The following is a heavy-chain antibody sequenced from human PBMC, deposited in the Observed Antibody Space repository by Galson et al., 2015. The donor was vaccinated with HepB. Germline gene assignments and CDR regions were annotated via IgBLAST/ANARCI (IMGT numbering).Heavy chain of an antibody. V-gene: IGHV3-7*03. D-gene: IGHD6-6*01. CDR1: GFTFSNYW. CDR2: IKEDGSEK. Sequence: SLRLSCAASGFTFSNYWMSWVRQAPGKGLEWVANIKEDGSEKHYVDSVKGRFTISRDNAKNSLYLQMNSLRADDTAVYYCATSSIGARPFYYYHNGMDVWGQGTTVTVSS. CDR3: ATSSIGARPFYYYHNGMDV. J-gene: IGHJ6*02.